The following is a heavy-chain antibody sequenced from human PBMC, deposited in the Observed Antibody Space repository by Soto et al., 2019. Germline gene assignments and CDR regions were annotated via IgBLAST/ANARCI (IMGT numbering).Heavy chain of an antibody. V-gene: IGHV3-74*01. Sequence: EVQLVESGGGLVQPGGSLRLSCVASGFTFSSHWMHWVRQGPVKGLVWVARINSDEITTTYADSVKGRFTISRDNAKNTLFLQMSSLRAEDTAVYYCARGGRGNGMDVWGQGTTVTVSS. CDR1: GFTFSSHW. J-gene: IGHJ6*02. CDR3: ARGGRGNGMDV. CDR2: INSDEITT. D-gene: IGHD3-10*01.